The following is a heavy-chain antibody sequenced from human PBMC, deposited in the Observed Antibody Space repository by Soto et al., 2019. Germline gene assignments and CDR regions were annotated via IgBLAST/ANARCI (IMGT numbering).Heavy chain of an antibody. CDR2: ISADGSRI. D-gene: IGHD2-2*01. CDR3: AQRGPAPPYYFDY. J-gene: IGHJ4*02. Sequence: EVQLLESGGGLVQPGGSLTLSCVASGFTFSSYDMSWVRQAPGKGLEWVSGISADGSRIYYADSVKGRFTVSRDNSKNTLYVQMNSLRVEDTAFYYCAQRGPAPPYYFDYWGQGTLVSVSS. CDR1: GFTFSSYD. V-gene: IGHV3-23*01.